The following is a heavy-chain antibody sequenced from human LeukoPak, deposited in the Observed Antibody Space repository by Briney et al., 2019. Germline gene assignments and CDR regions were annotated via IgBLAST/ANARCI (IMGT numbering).Heavy chain of an antibody. CDR3: ARRKAAAGNFPWFDP. CDR1: GYSFTSYW. J-gene: IGHJ5*02. D-gene: IGHD6-13*01. V-gene: IGHV5-51*01. Sequence: GESLKISCKGSGYSFTSYWIGWVRQMPRKGLEWMGIIYPGDSDTRYSPSFQGQVTISADKSISTAYLQWSSLKASDTAMYYCARRKAAAGNFPWFDPWGQGTLVTVSS. CDR2: IYPGDSDT.